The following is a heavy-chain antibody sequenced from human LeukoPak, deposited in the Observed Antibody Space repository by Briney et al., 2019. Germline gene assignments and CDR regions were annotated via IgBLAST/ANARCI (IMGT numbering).Heavy chain of an antibody. CDR1: GGTFSSYA. Sequence: APVKVSCKASGGTFSSYAISWARQAPGQGLEWMGGIIPIFGTANYAQKFQGRVTITADESTSTAYMELSSLRSEDTAVYYCARVHAAASFDPWGQGTLVTVSS. V-gene: IGHV1-69*13. J-gene: IGHJ5*02. CDR3: ARVHAAASFDP. D-gene: IGHD6-13*01. CDR2: IIPIFGTA.